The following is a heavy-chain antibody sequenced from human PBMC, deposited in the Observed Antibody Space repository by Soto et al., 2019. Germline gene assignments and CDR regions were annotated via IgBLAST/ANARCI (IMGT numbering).Heavy chain of an antibody. CDR2: SYDSGST. D-gene: IGHD3-22*01. Sequence: KPSETLSLTCTVSGGSISSYYWSWIRQAPGWGRESQGYSYDSGSTNYNPSLKSRVTISVDTSKNQSSLELSSVTAADTAVYYCARVRYYSDSSGYYYARTPFDIWGQGTMVTVS. CDR1: GGSISSYY. CDR3: ARVRYYSDSSGYYYARTPFDI. J-gene: IGHJ3*02. V-gene: IGHV4-59*01.